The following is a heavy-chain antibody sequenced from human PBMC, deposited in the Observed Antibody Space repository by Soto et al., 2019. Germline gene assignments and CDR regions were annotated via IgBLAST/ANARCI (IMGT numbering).Heavy chain of an antibody. CDR3: ASAVHSYGRSTSCFQYAIDI. D-gene: IGHD2-2*01. V-gene: IGHV3-74*01. CDR2: INSDGSST. Sequence: GGSLRLSCAASGFTFSSYWMHWVRQAPGKGLVWVSRINSDGSSTSYADSVKGRFTISRDNAKNTLYLQMNSLRAEDTAVYYCASAVHSYGRSTSCFQYAIDIWGQGTMVTVSS. CDR1: GFTFSSYW. J-gene: IGHJ3*02.